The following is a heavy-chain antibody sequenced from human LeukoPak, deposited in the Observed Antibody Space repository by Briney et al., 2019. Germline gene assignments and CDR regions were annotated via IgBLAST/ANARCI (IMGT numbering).Heavy chain of an antibody. J-gene: IGHJ6*02. CDR3: ARNLRDGYNFGRDGYYYYYGMDV. CDR1: GYTFTSYG. D-gene: IGHD5-24*01. Sequence: ASVKVSCKASGYTFTSYGISWVRQAPGQGLEWMGWISAYNGNTNYAQKLQGRVTMTTDTSTSTAYMELRSLRSDDTAVYYCARNLRDGYNFGRDGYYYYYGMDVWGQGTTVTVSS. V-gene: IGHV1-18*01. CDR2: ISAYNGNT.